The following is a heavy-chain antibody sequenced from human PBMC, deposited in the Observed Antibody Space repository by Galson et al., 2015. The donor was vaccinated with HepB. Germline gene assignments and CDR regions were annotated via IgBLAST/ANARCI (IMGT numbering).Heavy chain of an antibody. CDR2: INPNSGGT. Sequence: SVKVSCKASGYTFTGYYMHWVRQAPGQGLEWMGRINPNSGGTNYAQKFQGRVTMTRDTSISTAYMELSRLRSDDTAVYYCARGFSSGWGRRAYYFDYWGQGTLVTVSS. D-gene: IGHD6-19*01. J-gene: IGHJ4*02. CDR1: GYTFTGYY. V-gene: IGHV1-2*06. CDR3: ARGFSSGWGRRAYYFDY.